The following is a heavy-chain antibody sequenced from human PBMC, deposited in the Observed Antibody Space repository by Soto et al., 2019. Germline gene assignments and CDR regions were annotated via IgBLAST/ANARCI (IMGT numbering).Heavy chain of an antibody. V-gene: IGHV3-9*01. Sequence: GGSLRLSCTASGFTFDDYAMHWVRQAPGKGLEWVSGISWNSGSIGYADSVKGRFTISRDNAKNSLYLQMNSLRAEDTALYYCAKSPMTTGNWFDPWGQGTLVTVSS. CDR3: AKSPMTTGNWFDP. J-gene: IGHJ5*02. CDR1: GFTFDDYA. D-gene: IGHD4-4*01. CDR2: ISWNSGSI.